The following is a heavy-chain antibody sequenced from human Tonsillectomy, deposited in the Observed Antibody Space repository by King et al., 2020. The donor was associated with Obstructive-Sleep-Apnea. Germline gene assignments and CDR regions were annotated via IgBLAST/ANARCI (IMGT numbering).Heavy chain of an antibody. CDR2: INPNSGGT. CDR3: ALPPAGTDYYDSSGPPDAFDI. V-gene: IGHV1-2*02. J-gene: IGHJ3*02. Sequence: VQLVESGAEVKKPGASVKVSCKASGYTFTGYYMHWVRQAPGQGLEWMGWINPNSGGTNYAQKFQGRVTMTRDTSISTAYMELSRLRSDDTAVYYCALPPAGTDYYDSSGPPDAFDIWGQGTMVTVSS. CDR1: GYTFTGYY. D-gene: IGHD3-22*01.